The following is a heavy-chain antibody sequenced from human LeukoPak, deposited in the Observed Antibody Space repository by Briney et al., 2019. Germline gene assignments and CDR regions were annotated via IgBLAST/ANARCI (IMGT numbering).Heavy chain of an antibody. CDR1: GTTISSYY. CDR3: ALDTSGWSDDSFDI. CDR2: IHYSGNS. D-gene: IGHD6-19*01. Sequence: SETLSLTCTVSGTTISSYYWSWIRQPPGKGLEWIGYIHYSGNSNYNPSLKSRVTISVDTSNNQFSLKLRSVTAPDTAVYYCALDTSGWSDDSFDIWGQGTTVTVS. V-gene: IGHV4-59*01. J-gene: IGHJ3*02.